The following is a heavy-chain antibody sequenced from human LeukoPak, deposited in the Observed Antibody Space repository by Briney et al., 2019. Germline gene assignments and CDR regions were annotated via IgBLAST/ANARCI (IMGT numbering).Heavy chain of an antibody. CDR1: GGSISGYY. Sequence: SETLSLTCTVSGGSISGYYWNWIRQPPGKGLEWLGYIYYSGSTNYNPSLKSRVTISADTSENQLSLKLSSVTAADTAVYYCASGSSSWSFDYWGQGTLVTVSS. V-gene: IGHV4-59*12. D-gene: IGHD6-13*01. J-gene: IGHJ4*02. CDR3: ASGSSSWSFDY. CDR2: IYYSGST.